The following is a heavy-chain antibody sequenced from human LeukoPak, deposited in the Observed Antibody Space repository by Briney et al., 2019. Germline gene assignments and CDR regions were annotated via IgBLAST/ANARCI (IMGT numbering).Heavy chain of an antibody. CDR2: IHPGRGDT. J-gene: IGHJ4*02. CDR1: GYTFTDHY. CDR3: ARDHNWGPDY. V-gene: IGHV1-2*02. Sequence: SVKVSCQALGYTFTDHYFHWLRQSPGRGMEWMGWIHPGRGDTNIAQKFQGRVSLTRDMPISTAYMDLSRLASDDTAVYYCARDHNWGPDYWGQGTLVSVSS. D-gene: IGHD7-27*01.